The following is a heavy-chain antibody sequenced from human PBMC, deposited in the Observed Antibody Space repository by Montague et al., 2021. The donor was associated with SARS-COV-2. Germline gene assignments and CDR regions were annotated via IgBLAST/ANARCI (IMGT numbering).Heavy chain of an antibody. CDR3: ARSLFYGSGGYFDF. D-gene: IGHD3-10*01. CDR2: ITGTNNGI. Sequence: SLRLSCAGSGFTFSDFYINWVRQAPGKGLKWLSFITGTNNGIRYSDSVKGRFTVSRDNAHSSVYLHLDSLTAEDTAAYYCARSLFYGSGGYFDFWGQGTLVAVSS. CDR1: GFTFSDFY. J-gene: IGHJ4*02. V-gene: IGHV3-11*03.